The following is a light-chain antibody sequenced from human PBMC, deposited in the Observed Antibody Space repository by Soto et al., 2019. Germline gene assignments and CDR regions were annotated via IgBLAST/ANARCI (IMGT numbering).Light chain of an antibody. Sequence: IQLTQSPSFLSASVGFRVTITWRSSQGISSYLAWYQQKPGKAPKLLIYAASTLQSGVPSRFSGSGSGTEFTLTITSLQPEDFATYYCQQLNSYPRTFGGGTKVDIK. V-gene: IGKV1-9*01. CDR1: QGISSY. J-gene: IGKJ4*01. CDR2: AAS. CDR3: QQLNSYPRT.